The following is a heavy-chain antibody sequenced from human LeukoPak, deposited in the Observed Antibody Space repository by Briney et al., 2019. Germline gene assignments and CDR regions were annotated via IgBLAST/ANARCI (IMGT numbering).Heavy chain of an antibody. CDR1: GFTFSSYA. CDR3: ARALGGRDPYCSSTSCSRYYFDY. Sequence: PGRSLRLSCAASGFTFSSYAMHWVRQAPGKGLEWVAVISYDGSNKYYADSVKGRFTISRDNSKNTLYLQMNSLRAEDTAVYYCARALGGRDPYCSSTSCSRYYFDYWGQGTLVTVSS. J-gene: IGHJ4*02. D-gene: IGHD2-2*01. CDR2: ISYDGSNK. V-gene: IGHV3-30-3*01.